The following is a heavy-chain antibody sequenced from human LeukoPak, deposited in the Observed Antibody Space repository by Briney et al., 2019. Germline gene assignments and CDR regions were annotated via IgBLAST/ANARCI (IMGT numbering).Heavy chain of an antibody. CDR1: GFTFSSYS. V-gene: IGHV3-48*01. CDR2: ISSSSSTI. Sequence: GGSLRLSGAASGFTFSSYSMNWVRQAPGKGLEWVSYISSSSSTIYYADSVKGRFTISRDNAKNSLYLQMNSLRAEDTAVYYCARDKITMIVVVSDAFDIWGQGTMVTVSS. D-gene: IGHD3-22*01. CDR3: ARDKITMIVVVSDAFDI. J-gene: IGHJ3*02.